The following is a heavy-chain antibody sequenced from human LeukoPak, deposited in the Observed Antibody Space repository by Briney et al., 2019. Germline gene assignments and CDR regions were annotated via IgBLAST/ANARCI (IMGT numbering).Heavy chain of an antibody. CDR3: ARHWARVTMVRGVTIGGAFDI. CDR1: GDSVSSNSAA. Sequence: SQTLSLTCAISGDSVSSNSAAWNWIRQSPSRGLEWLGRTYYRSKWYNDYAVSVKSRITINPDTSKNQFSLKLSSVTAADTAVYYCARHWARVTMVRGVTIGGAFDIWGQGTMVTVSS. V-gene: IGHV6-1*01. CDR2: TYYRSKWYN. D-gene: IGHD3-10*01. J-gene: IGHJ3*02.